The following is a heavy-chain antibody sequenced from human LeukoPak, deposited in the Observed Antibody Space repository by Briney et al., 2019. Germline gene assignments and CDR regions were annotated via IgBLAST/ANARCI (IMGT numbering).Heavy chain of an antibody. D-gene: IGHD3-22*01. Sequence: KPSETLSLTCTVSGYSISSGYYWGWIRQPPGKGLEWIGSIYHSGSTYYNPSLKSRVTISVDTSKNQFSLKLRSVTAADTAVYYCARVSYYDSSGSFDYWGQGTLVTVS. J-gene: IGHJ4*02. CDR1: GYSISSGYY. CDR2: IYHSGST. CDR3: ARVSYYDSSGSFDY. V-gene: IGHV4-38-2*02.